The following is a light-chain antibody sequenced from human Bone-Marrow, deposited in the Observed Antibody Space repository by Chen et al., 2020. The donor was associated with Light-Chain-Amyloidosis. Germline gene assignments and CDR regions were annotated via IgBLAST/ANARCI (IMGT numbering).Light chain of an antibody. J-gene: IGLJ2*01. CDR3: QSADTTDTLYVL. CDR2: NDS. V-gene: IGLV3-25*03. CDR1: GLPKQY. Sequence: SYELTQPPSVSGSPGQTARISCPGDGLPKQYADWYQQKPGQAPVLVLYNDSERPSAIPERFSGSSSATTVTLTISGGQAEDEADYYCQSADTTDTLYVLFGGGTKLTVL.